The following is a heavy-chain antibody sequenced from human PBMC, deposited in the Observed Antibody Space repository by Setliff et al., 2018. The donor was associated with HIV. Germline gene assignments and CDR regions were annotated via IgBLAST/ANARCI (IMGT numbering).Heavy chain of an antibody. CDR1: GFTFSDYY. CDR3: ARDDLAYVFPLHGMDV. D-gene: IGHD3-16*01. V-gene: IGHV3-11*05. J-gene: IGHJ6*02. Sequence: PGGSLRLSCAASGFTFSDYYMMWICQAPGRGLEWVSFINSDSTYINYADSVKGRFTISRDNAKNSLYLQMDNLRADDTAVYYCARDDLAYVFPLHGMDVWGQGTAVTVSS. CDR2: INSDSTYI.